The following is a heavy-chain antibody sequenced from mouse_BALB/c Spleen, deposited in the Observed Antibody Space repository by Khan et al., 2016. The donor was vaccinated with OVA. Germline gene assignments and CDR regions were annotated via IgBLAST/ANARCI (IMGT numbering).Heavy chain of an antibody. J-gene: IGHJ1*01. CDR1: GYTFTNYG. CDR2: INTYTGEP. V-gene: IGHV9-3-1*01. CDR3: ARMKAYRYLDV. Sequence: QIQLVQSGPELKKPGETVKISCKASGYTFTNYGMNWVKQAPGKGLKWMGWINTYTGEPTYADDFKGRFAFSLETSASTAYLQINNPKNEDTATCVCARMKAYRYLDVWGAGTTVTVSS.